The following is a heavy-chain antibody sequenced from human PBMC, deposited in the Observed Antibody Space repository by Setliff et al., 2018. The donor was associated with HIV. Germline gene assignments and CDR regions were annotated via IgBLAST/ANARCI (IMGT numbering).Heavy chain of an antibody. CDR3: ARRLYSSEAFDP. Sequence: GESLKISCRGSGYRFTDYWIGWVRQMPGKGLEWMGVVYPGDSDTRYNPSFQGQVAISADKSTSTAYLQWSSLKASDTAMYYCARRLYSSEAFDPWGQGTLVTVSS. CDR2: VYPGDSDT. V-gene: IGHV5-51*01. D-gene: IGHD6-25*01. J-gene: IGHJ5*02. CDR1: GYRFTDYW.